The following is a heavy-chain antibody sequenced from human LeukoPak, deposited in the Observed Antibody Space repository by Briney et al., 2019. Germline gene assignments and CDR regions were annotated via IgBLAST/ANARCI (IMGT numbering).Heavy chain of an antibody. CDR1: GGSFSGYY. CDR2: INHSGST. J-gene: IGHJ3*02. Sequence: SETLSLTCAVYGGSFSGYYWSWIRQPPGKGLEWIGEINHSGSTNYNPSLKSRVTISVDTSKNQFSLKLSSVTAADTAVYYCARERVIVATIDAFDIWGQGTMVTVSS. D-gene: IGHD5-12*01. V-gene: IGHV4-34*01. CDR3: ARERVIVATIDAFDI.